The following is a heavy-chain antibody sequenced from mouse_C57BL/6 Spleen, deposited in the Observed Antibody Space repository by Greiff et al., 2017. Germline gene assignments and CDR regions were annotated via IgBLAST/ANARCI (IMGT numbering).Heavy chain of an antibody. CDR3: TPNLDY. J-gene: IGHJ2*01. CDR2: IDPENGDT. Sequence: VHVKQSGAELVRPGASVKLSCTASGFNIKDDYMHWVKQRPEQGLEWIGWIDPENGDTEYASKFQGKATITADTSSNTAYLQLSSLTSEDTAVYYCTPNLDYWGQGTTLTVSS. V-gene: IGHV14-4*01. CDR1: GFNIKDDY. D-gene: IGHD4-1*01.